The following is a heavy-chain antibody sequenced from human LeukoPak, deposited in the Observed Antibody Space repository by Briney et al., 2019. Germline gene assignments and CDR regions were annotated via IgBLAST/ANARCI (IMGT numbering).Heavy chain of an antibody. Sequence: GGSLRLSCAASGFPFSNYWMHWVRQAPGRGLVWVSRINSDGSSTGYADSVKGRFTISRDNTKNTLYLQMNSLRAEDTAVYYCARDRYSGSYFPDHWGQGTLVTVSS. CDR1: GFPFSNYW. J-gene: IGHJ5*02. V-gene: IGHV3-74*01. CDR3: ARDRYSGSYFPDH. CDR2: INSDGSST. D-gene: IGHD1-26*01.